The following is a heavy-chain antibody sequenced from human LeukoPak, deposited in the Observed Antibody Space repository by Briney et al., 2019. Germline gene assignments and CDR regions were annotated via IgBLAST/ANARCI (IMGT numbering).Heavy chain of an antibody. CDR1: GFTFSIYW. CDR2: INQDGSEK. CDR3: ARAKYSDFWSGYWSSSDYYGIDV. Sequence: GGSLRLACAAAGFTFSIYWMSWVRQAPGKGREWVANINQDGSEKYYVDSVKGRFTISRDNDKNSLYLQMKSLRADDTAVYYCARAKYSDFWSGYWSSSDYYGIDVWGQGTTVTV. V-gene: IGHV3-7*01. D-gene: IGHD3-3*01. J-gene: IGHJ6*02.